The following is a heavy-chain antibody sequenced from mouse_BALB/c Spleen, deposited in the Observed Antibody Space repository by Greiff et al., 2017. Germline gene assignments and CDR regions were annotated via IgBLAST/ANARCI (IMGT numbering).Heavy chain of an antibody. V-gene: IGHV5-17*02. J-gene: IGHJ4*01. CDR3: ERRMFYGGYYVGYAIDY. CDR1: GFTFSSFG. Sequence: EVMLVESGGGLVQPGGSRKLSCAASGFTFSSFGMHWVRQAPEKGLEWVAYISSGSSTIYYADTVKGRFTISRDNPKNTLFLQVTSLRSEDTTMYSCERRMFYGGYYVGYAIDYWGQGTPVTVSA. CDR2: ISSGSSTI. D-gene: IGHD2-3*01.